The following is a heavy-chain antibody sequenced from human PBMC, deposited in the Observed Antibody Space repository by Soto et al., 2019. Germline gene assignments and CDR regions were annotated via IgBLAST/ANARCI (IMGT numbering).Heavy chain of an antibody. V-gene: IGHV4-34*01. CDR1: GGSFSGYY. J-gene: IGHJ5*02. CDR2: INHSEST. Sequence: QVQLQQWGAGLLKPSETLSLTCAVYGGSFSGYYWSWIRQPPGKGLAWIGEINHSESTNYNPSLRSPVTISLDTYKEQFSLKLSAVTAADTAVDYCERGTLSGWYKVMYWFDPLGQGPLVTRSS. D-gene: IGHD6-19*01. CDR3: ERGTLSGWYKVMYWFDP.